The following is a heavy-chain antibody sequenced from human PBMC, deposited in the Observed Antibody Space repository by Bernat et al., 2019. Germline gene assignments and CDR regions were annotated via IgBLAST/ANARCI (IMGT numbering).Heavy chain of an antibody. CDR3: AAHYDFWSGYYTGFSSDY. Sequence: EVQLVESGGGLVKPGGSLRLSCAASGFTFSSYSMNWVRQAPGKGLEWVSYISSSSYIYYADSVKGRFTISRDNAKNSLYLQMNSLRAEDTAVYYCAAHYDFWSGYYTGFSSDYWGQGTLVTVSS. CDR2: ISSSSYI. D-gene: IGHD3-3*01. V-gene: IGHV3-21*05. CDR1: GFTFSSYS. J-gene: IGHJ4*02.